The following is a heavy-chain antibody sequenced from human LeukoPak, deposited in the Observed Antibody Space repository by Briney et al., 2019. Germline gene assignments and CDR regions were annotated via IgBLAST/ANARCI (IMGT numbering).Heavy chain of an antibody. CDR3: ARSPGIAAAGIDY. CDR2: IIPILGIA. Sequence: PVASVKVSCKASGGTFSSYGISWVRQAPGQGLEWMGRIIPILGIANYAQKFQGRVTITADKSTSTAYMELSSLRSEDTAVYYCARSPGIAAAGIDYWGQGTLVTVSS. CDR1: GGTFSSYG. D-gene: IGHD6-13*01. V-gene: IGHV1-69*04. J-gene: IGHJ4*02.